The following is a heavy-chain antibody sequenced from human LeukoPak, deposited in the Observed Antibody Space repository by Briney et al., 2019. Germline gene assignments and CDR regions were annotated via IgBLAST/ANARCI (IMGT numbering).Heavy chain of an antibody. CDR3: ARSPQGIAAAGTEFDY. D-gene: IGHD6-13*01. CDR2: INAGNGNT. V-gene: IGHV1-3*01. Sequence: ASVKVSCKASGYTFTSYAMHWVRQAPGQRLEWMGWINAGNGNTKYSQKFQGRVTITRDTSASTAYMELSSLRSEDTAVYYCARSPQGIAAAGTEFDYWGQGTLVTVSS. J-gene: IGHJ4*02. CDR1: GYTFTSYA.